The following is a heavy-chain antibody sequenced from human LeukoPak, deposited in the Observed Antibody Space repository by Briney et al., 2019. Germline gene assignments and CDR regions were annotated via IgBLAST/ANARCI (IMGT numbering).Heavy chain of an antibody. CDR3: AADGGPVFHC. CDR1: GFTFSIYW. CDR2: INQDRSEQ. J-gene: IGHJ4*02. Sequence: PGGSLTHSCAACGFTFSIYWMSCVPHAPGEGGEWVANINQDRSEQYYVDSVKGRFTIYRDNAKNSVYLQMNSLRGENTAVYYCAADGGPVFHCWGQGTLVIVSS. V-gene: IGHV3-7*02. D-gene: IGHD3-16*01.